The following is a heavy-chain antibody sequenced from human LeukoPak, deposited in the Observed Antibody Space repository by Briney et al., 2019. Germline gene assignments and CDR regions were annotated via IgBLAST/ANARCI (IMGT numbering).Heavy chain of an antibody. Sequence: GGSLRLSCSASGFTFSNYGTSWVRQAPGKGLEWVSGIHGSSGSTYYADSVKGRSTISRDNSKNTLYLQMNSLRAEDTAVYYCARGYDFWSGYSFDYWGQGTLVTVSS. D-gene: IGHD3-3*01. V-gene: IGHV3-23*01. CDR2: IHGSSGST. CDR3: ARGYDFWSGYSFDY. CDR1: GFTFSNYG. J-gene: IGHJ4*02.